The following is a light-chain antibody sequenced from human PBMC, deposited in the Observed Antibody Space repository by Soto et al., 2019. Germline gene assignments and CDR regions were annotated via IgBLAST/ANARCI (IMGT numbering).Light chain of an antibody. CDR1: QDVKNY. CDR3: QKHNSVPLT. J-gene: IGKJ4*01. CDR2: AAS. V-gene: IGKV1-27*01. Sequence: DIQMTQSPSSLSASVGDRVTITCRASQDVKNYLAWYQQKPGKVPKLLIYAASTLQSGVPSRFSGSGSGTAFTLTINSLQPEDVGSYYCQKHNSVPLTFAGGTKVEIK.